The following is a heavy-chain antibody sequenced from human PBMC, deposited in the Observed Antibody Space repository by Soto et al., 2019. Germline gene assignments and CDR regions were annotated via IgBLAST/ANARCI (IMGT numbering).Heavy chain of an antibody. CDR2: INSDGSST. Sequence: EVQLVESGGGLVQPGGSLRLSCAASGFTFSSYWMHWVRQDPGKGLVWVSRINSDGSSTSYADYVKGRFTISRDNAKNTLYLQMNSLRAEDTAVYYCVRTSLVVAAATREDYWGQGTLVTVSS. V-gene: IGHV3-74*01. J-gene: IGHJ4*02. CDR3: VRTSLVVAAATREDY. D-gene: IGHD2-15*01. CDR1: GFTFSSYW.